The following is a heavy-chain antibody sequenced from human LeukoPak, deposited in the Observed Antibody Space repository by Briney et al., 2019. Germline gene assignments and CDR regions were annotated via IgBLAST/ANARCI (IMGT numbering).Heavy chain of an antibody. V-gene: IGHV3-23*01. D-gene: IGHD3-16*01. CDR3: AKDYGYVWGSFHSSFDY. CDR1: GFTFSSYA. CDR2: ISGSGGST. Sequence: TGGSLRLSCAASGFTFSSYAMSWVRQAPGKGLEWVSAISGSGGSTYYADSVKGRFTISRDNSKNTLYLQMNSLRAEDTAVYYCAKDYGYVWGSFHSSFDYWGQGTLVAVSS. J-gene: IGHJ4*02.